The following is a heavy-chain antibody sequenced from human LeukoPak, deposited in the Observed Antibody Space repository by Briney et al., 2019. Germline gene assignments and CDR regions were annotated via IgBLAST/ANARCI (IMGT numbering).Heavy chain of an antibody. CDR1: GFTFSSFS. J-gene: IGHJ4*02. D-gene: IGHD3-10*01. V-gene: IGHV3-74*01. Sequence: QTGGSLRLSCAASGFTFSSFSMNWVRQAPGKGLEWVSRINTDGSSTSYADSVKGRFTISRDNAKNTLYLQMNSLRAEDTAVYYCARAFKKSYGSGSWIVPPSGAGDGSFDYWGQGTLVTVSS. CDR3: ARAFKKSYGSGSWIVPPSGAGDGSFDY. CDR2: INTDGSST.